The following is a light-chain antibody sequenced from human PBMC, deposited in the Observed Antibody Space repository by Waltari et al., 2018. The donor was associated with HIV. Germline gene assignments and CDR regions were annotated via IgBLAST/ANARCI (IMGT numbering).Light chain of an antibody. Sequence: SSELTQDPIVSVTLGQTVTITCKGDSLRNYYTSWHQLKPGQAPILVIYDKNTRPSGIPDRFSGSTSGNTASLTITGSQAEDEADYFCASRDNNGKRVLFGGGTKLTVL. CDR2: DKN. CDR1: SLRNYY. CDR3: ASRDNNGKRVL. V-gene: IGLV3-19*01. J-gene: IGLJ3*02.